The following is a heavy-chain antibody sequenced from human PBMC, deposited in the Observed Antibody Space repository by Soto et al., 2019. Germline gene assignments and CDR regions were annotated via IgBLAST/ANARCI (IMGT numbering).Heavy chain of an antibody. J-gene: IGHJ6*02. CDR2: ISYDGSNK. D-gene: IGHD3-16*01. V-gene: IGHV3-30-3*01. CDR1: GFTFSSYA. Sequence: QVQLVESGGGVVQPGRSLRLSCAASGFTFSSYAMHWVRQAPGKGLEWVAVISYDGSNKYYADSVKGRFTISRDNSKNTLYLQMNSLRAEDTAVYYYAREDYDYVWGSLDVWGQGTTVTVSS. CDR3: AREDYDYVWGSLDV.